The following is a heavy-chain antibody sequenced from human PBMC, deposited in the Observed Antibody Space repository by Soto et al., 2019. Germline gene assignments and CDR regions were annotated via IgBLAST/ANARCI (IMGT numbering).Heavy chain of an antibody. V-gene: IGHV3-33*01. CDR2: IRFDGSNI. J-gene: IGHJ4*02. CDR1: ESIFRGYG. Sequence: QVQMVESGGGVVQPGGSLRLSCAVSESIFRGYGMHWVRRAPGKGLEWVAIIRFDGSNIHYADYVMGRFTISRDNSKNMLYLEMNNLRVEDTAVYYCARDGVGVTTFWGFLDYWGQGTLVTVSA. CDR3: ARDGVGVTTFWGFLDY. D-gene: IGHD3-10*02.